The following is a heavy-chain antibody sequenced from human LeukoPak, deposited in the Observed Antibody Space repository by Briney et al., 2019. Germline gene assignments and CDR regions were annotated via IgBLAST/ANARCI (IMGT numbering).Heavy chain of an antibody. D-gene: IGHD2-15*01. CDR1: GXSISSSSYY. V-gene: IGHV4-39*01. J-gene: IGHJ4*02. Sequence: SETLSLTCTVSGXSISSSSYYWGWIRQPPGKGLEWIGSIYYSGSTYYNPSLKSRVTISVDTSKNQFSLKLSSVTAADTAVYYCARIVVVAATPGYFDYWGQGTLVTVSS. CDR2: IYYSGST. CDR3: ARIVVVAATPGYFDY.